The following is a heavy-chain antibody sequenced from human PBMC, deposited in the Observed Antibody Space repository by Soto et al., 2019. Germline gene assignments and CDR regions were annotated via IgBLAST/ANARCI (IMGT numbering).Heavy chain of an antibody. Sequence: ASVKVSCKASGGTFSSYTISWVRQAPGQGLEWMGRIIPILGIANYAQKFQGRVTITADKSTSTAYMELSSLRSEDTAVYYCARDLIRGVIMEGWGQGTLVTVSS. V-gene: IGHV1-69*04. CDR2: IIPILGIA. CDR3: ARDLIRGVIMEG. J-gene: IGHJ4*02. D-gene: IGHD3-10*01. CDR1: GGTFSSYT.